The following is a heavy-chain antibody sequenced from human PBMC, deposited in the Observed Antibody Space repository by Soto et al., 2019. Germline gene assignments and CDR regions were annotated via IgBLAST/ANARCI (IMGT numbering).Heavy chain of an antibody. CDR2: ITPSSGST. Sequence: GSSVKVSCKASGYTFMKNCVHWVRQAPGQGLEWMGVITPSSGSTTYAQKFQGRVTMTRDTSTSTFYMELNSLRSEDTAVYYCARERGRAGGSKYFDYWGQGIMVTVAS. D-gene: IGHD3-10*01. J-gene: IGHJ4*02. V-gene: IGHV1-46*01. CDR3: ARERGRAGGSKYFDY. CDR1: GYTFMKNC.